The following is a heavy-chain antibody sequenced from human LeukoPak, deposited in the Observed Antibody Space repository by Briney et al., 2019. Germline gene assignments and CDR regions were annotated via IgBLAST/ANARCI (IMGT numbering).Heavy chain of an antibody. D-gene: IGHD2-2*01. CDR3: ARIFRYQLVDYYALDV. CDR2: ISSNSAYI. CDR1: GFTFEIYW. Sequence: GGSLRLSCAASGFTFEIYWMSWVRQAPGKGLEWVSAISSNSAYIYYADSVKGRFTISRDNAKSSVSLQMNSLRDDDTAVYYCARIFRYQLVDYYALDVWGQGTTVTVSS. V-gene: IGHV3-21*01. J-gene: IGHJ6*02.